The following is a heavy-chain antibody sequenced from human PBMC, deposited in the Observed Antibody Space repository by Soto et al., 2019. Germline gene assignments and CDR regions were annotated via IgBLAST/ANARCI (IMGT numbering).Heavy chain of an antibody. V-gene: IGHV1-3*01. Sequence: ASVKVSCKASGYTFSSYAMHWVRQAPGQRLEWMGWINAGYGNTKSSQKFQDRVTISRDTSASTAYMELTSLRSEDTAVYYCARDTGDGTFDFWGQGTLVTVST. CDR3: ARDTGDGTFDF. CDR1: GYTFSSYA. CDR2: INAGYGNT. J-gene: IGHJ4*02. D-gene: IGHD7-27*01.